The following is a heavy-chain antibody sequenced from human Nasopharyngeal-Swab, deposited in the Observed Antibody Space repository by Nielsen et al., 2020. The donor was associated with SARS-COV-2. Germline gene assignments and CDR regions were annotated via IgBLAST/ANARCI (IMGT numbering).Heavy chain of an antibody. CDR2: INDYGNRI. CDR3: VRDLPRSYSFDN. D-gene: IGHD1-26*01. Sequence: GGSLRLSCSVSGFFFSRLAMHWVRQAPGKGLEYVSTINDYGNRINYADSVRGRFTISRDISKNTLYLQMSSLTTEDTAVYYCVRDLPRSYSFDNWGQGTMVTVSS. CDR1: GFFFSRLA. J-gene: IGHJ3*02. V-gene: IGHV3-64D*08.